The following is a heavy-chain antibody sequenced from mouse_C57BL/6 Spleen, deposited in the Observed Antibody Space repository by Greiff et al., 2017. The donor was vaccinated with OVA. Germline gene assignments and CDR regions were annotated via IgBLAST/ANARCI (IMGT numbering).Heavy chain of an antibody. CDR1: GYTFTSYW. V-gene: IGHV1-53*01. D-gene: IGHD2-3*01. CDR2: INPSNGGT. CDR3: ARTGIYDGYYGFDY. J-gene: IGHJ2*01. Sequence: QVHVKQPGTELVKPGASVKLSCKASGYTFTSYWMHWVKQRPGQGLEWIGNINPSNGGTNYNEKFKSKATLTVDKSSSTAYMQLSSLTSEDSAVYYCARTGIYDGYYGFDYWGQGTTLTVSS.